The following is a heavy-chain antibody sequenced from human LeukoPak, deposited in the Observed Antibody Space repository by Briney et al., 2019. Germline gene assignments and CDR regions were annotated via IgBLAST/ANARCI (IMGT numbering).Heavy chain of an antibody. CDR1: GGSFSGYY. CDR3: ARGVARSSKFHFSYYFDY. Sequence: NTSETLSLTCAVYGGSFSGYYWSWIRQPPGKGLEWIGSIYHSGSTYYNPSLKSRVTISVDTSKNQFSLKLSSVTAADTAVYYCARGVARSSKFHFSYYFDYWGQGTLVTVSS. J-gene: IGHJ4*02. V-gene: IGHV4-34*01. CDR2: IYHSGST. D-gene: IGHD6-6*01.